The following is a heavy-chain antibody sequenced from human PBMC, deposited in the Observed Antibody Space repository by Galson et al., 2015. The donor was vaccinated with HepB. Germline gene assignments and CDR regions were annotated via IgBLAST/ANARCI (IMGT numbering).Heavy chain of an antibody. CDR3: ARDPGTSANYNYFDY. V-gene: IGHV3-7*01. Sequence: SLRLSCAASGFTFSSHWMSWVRQAPGKGLEWVAHIKQDGSEVYYVDFVKGRFTISRDNAKDSLYLQMNSLRAEDTAVYYWARDPGTSANYNYFDYWGQGTLVTVSS. J-gene: IGHJ4*02. CDR2: IKQDGSEV. D-gene: IGHD4/OR15-4a*01. CDR1: GFTFSSHW.